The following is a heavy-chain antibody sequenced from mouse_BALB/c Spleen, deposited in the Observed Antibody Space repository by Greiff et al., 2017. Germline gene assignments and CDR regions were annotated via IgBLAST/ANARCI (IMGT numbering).Heavy chain of an antibody. V-gene: IGHV2-9*02. J-gene: IGHJ4*01. CDR3: ARRRYDGGDAMDY. CDR2: IWAGGST. D-gene: IGHD2-14*01. Sequence: QVQLKQSGPGLVAPSQSLSITCTVSGFSLTSYGVHWVRQPPGKGLEWLGVIWAGGSTNYNSALMSRLSISKDNSKSQVFLKMNSLQTDDTAMYYCARRRYDGGDAMDYWGQGTSVTVSS. CDR1: GFSLTSYG.